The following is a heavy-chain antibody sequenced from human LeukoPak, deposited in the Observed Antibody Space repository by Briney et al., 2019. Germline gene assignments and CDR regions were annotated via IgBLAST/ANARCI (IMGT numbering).Heavy chain of an antibody. Sequence: GGSLRLSCAASGFTFSSYSMNWVRQAPGKGLEWVSSITSSSSYIYYADSVKGRFTISRDNAKNSLYLQMNSLRAEDTAVYYCAKGVERQLVPPRFDYWGQGTLVTVSS. J-gene: IGHJ4*02. CDR3: AKGVERQLVPPRFDY. CDR2: ITSSSSYI. V-gene: IGHV3-21*01. D-gene: IGHD6-6*01. CDR1: GFTFSSYS.